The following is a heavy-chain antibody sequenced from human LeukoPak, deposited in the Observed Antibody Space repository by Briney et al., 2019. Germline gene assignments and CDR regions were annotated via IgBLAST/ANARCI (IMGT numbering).Heavy chain of an antibody. CDR3: ARDRRGYDYDY. CDR1: GFTFSSYS. Sequence: PGGSLRLSCAASGFTFSSYSMNWVRQAPGKGLEWVSSISSSSTYIYYADSVKGRFTISRDNAKNSLYLQMSSLRAEDTAVYYCARDRRGYDYDYWGQGTLVTVSS. J-gene: IGHJ4*02. CDR2: ISSSSTYI. V-gene: IGHV3-21*01. D-gene: IGHD5-12*01.